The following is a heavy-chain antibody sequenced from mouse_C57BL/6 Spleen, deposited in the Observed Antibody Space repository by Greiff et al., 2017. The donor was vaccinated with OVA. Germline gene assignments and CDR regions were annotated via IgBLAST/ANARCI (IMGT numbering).Heavy chain of an antibody. D-gene: IGHD1-1*01. J-gene: IGHJ4*01. Sequence: DVQLVESGGGLVKPGGSLKLSCAASGFTFSSYAMSWVRQTPEKRLEWVATISDGGSYTYYPDNVKGRFTISRDNAKNNLYLQMSHLKSEDTAMYYCARDPLLLRSHAMDYWGQGTSVTVSS. CDR1: GFTFSSYA. CDR3: ARDPLLLRSHAMDY. V-gene: IGHV5-4*01. CDR2: ISDGGSYT.